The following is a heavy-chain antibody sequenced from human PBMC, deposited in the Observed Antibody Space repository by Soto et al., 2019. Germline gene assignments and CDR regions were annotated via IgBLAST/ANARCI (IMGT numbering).Heavy chain of an antibody. CDR2: INHSAST. Sequence: TLSLTCAVYGASFIAYYWSCIRQPPGTALDGTGEINHSASTNYHPPLNSRVTISVDTSKNQFSLKLSSVTAADTAVYYRARAYDYDSRVNWFDPWGQGTRVTVS. CDR1: GASFIAYY. CDR3: ARAYDYDSRVNWFDP. D-gene: IGHD3-22*01. J-gene: IGHJ5*02. V-gene: IGHV4-34*01.